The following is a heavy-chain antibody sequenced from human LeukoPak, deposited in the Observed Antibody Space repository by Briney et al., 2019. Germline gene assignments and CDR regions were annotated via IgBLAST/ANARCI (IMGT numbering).Heavy chain of an antibody. Sequence: GGSLRLSCAASGFTFNSYGMHWVRRAPGKGLEWVAFIRYDGSKSYFADSVKGRFALSRDSSNNTLYLQMSSLRPEDTAVYFCAKYGGSGSYFAFDIWGQGTMVTVSS. V-gene: IGHV3-30*02. D-gene: IGHD1-26*01. CDR2: IRYDGSKS. CDR3: AKYGGSGSYFAFDI. CDR1: GFTFNSYG. J-gene: IGHJ3*02.